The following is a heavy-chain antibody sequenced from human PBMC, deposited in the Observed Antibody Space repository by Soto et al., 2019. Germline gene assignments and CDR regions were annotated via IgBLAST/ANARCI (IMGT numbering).Heavy chain of an antibody. CDR2: ISSSSSYI. CDR1: GFTFSSYS. CDR3: ARVVFYEYCTNGVCMGPGFDYYYGMDV. Sequence: ESGGGLVKPGGSLRLSCAASGFTFSSYSMNWVRQAPGKGLEWVSSISSSSSYIYYADSVKGRFTISRDNAKNSLYLQMNSLRAEDTAVYYCARVVFYEYCTNGVCMGPGFDYYYGMDVWGQGTTVTVSS. J-gene: IGHJ6*02. V-gene: IGHV3-21*01. D-gene: IGHD2-8*01.